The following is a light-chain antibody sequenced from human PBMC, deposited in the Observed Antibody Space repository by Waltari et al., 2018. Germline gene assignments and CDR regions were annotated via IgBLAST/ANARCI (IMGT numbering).Light chain of an antibody. CDR3: AAWDDSLNGHWV. J-gene: IGLJ3*02. Sequence: QSVLTQPPSASGTPGQRVTILCSGRASNIGNNVVTWYQQLPGKAPKLVIYRNERRPAGVPDRCSGSKSGTSASLAIRGLHSEDEADYDWAAWDDSLNGHWVFGGGTKVTVL. V-gene: IGLV1-44*01. CDR1: ASNIGNNV. CDR2: RNE.